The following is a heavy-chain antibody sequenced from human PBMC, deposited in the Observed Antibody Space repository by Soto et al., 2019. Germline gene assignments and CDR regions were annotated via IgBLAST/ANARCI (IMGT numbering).Heavy chain of an antibody. J-gene: IGHJ3*02. D-gene: IGHD2-15*01. V-gene: IGHV3-15*01. Sequence: GSLRLSCAASGFTFSNAWMSWVRQAPGTGLEWVGRIKSKTDGGTTDYAAPVKGRFTISRDDSKNTLYLQMNSLKTEDTAVYYCTTEVYCSGGSCYLGAFDIWGQGTMVTVSS. CDR3: TTEVYCSGGSCYLGAFDI. CDR1: GFTFSNAW. CDR2: IKSKTDGGTT.